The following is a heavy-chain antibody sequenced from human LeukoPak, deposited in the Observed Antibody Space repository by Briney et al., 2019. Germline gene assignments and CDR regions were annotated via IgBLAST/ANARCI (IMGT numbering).Heavy chain of an antibody. Sequence: GASVTVSCEASGDTFTSYGMSWVRQAPGQGLEWTGWISAYNGNTNYAQRLQGRVTMTTDTSTSTAYMELRSLRSDDTAVYYCARDGLSEVRGVGDGMDVWGQGTTVTVSS. CDR1: GDTFTSYG. J-gene: IGHJ6*02. D-gene: IGHD3-10*01. CDR3: ARDGLSEVRGVGDGMDV. CDR2: ISAYNGNT. V-gene: IGHV1-18*01.